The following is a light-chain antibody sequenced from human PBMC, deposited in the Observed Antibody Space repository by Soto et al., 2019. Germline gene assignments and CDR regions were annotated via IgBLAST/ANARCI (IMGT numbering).Light chain of an antibody. CDR2: TTS. J-gene: IGKJ3*01. V-gene: IGKV3-20*01. Sequence: EIVLTQSPDTLSLSPGERATLSCTASESVTSSCLAWYQRKAGQAPRLLIHTTSTTATDIPDRFSGSGSGTDFTLTISRLEPEDFAVYYCQQCGGSPLFSFGPGTRVDI. CDR3: QQCGGSPLFS. CDR1: ESVTSSC.